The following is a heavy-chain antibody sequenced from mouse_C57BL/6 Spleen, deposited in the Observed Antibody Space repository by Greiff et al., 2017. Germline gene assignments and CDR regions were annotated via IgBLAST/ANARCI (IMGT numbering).Heavy chain of an antibody. Sequence: VKLVESGGGLVKAGGSLKLFCAASGFPFIDYGMHWVRQAPEKGLEWVAYISSGSSTIYYADTVKGRFTISRDNAKNTLFLQMTSLRSEDTAMYYCARSYGTYAMDYWGQGTSVTVSS. V-gene: IGHV5-17*01. D-gene: IGHD2-1*01. CDR3: ARSYGTYAMDY. J-gene: IGHJ4*01. CDR2: ISSGSSTI. CDR1: GFPFIDYG.